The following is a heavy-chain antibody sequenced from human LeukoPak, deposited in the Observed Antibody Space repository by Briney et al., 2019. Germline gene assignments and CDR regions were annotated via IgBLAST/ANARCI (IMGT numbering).Heavy chain of an antibody. V-gene: IGHV3-11*01. Sequence: GGSLRLSCAASGFTFSDYYMSWIRQAPGKGLEWVSYISSSGSTMYYADSVKGRFTISRDNAKNSLYLQMNSLRAEDTAVYYCARVRTFRSRSHTNYYYYMDVWGKGTTVTVSS. CDR3: ARVRTFRSRSHTNYYYYMDV. J-gene: IGHJ6*03. CDR2: ISSSGSTM. CDR1: GFTFSDYY. D-gene: IGHD3-10*01.